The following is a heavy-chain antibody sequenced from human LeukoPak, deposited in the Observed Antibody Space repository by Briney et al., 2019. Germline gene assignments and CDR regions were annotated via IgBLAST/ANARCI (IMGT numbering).Heavy chain of an antibody. CDR2: IYYSGST. D-gene: IGHD2-15*01. V-gene: IGHV4-59*01. J-gene: IGHJ3*02. Sequence: ASETLSLTCTVSGAPISSYYWSWIRQPPGMGLEWIGYIYYSGSTNYNPSLKSRVTISVDTSKKQFSLRLSSVTAADTAVYYCARVLAPARVAFDIWGQGTMVTVSS. CDR3: ARVLAPARVAFDI. CDR1: GAPISSYY.